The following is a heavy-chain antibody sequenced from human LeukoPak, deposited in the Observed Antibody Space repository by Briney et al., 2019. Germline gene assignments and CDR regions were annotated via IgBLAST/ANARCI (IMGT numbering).Heavy chain of an antibody. CDR3: ARGRATVTHFDY. V-gene: IGHV1-2*02. CDR1: GYTFTGYY. Sequence: ASVKVSCKASGYTFTGYYMHWVRQAPGLGLEWMGWINPNSGGTNYAQKFQGRVTMTRDTSISTAYMELSRLRSDDTAVYYCARGRATVTHFDYWGQGTLVTVSS. CDR2: INPNSGGT. J-gene: IGHJ4*02. D-gene: IGHD4-17*01.